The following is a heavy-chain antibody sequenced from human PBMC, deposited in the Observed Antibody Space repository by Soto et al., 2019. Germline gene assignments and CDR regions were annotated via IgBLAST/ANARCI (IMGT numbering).Heavy chain of an antibody. CDR1: GFTFSSYA. CDR3: ANARAFYGLPYYFDY. J-gene: IGHJ4*02. CDR2: ISGSGGST. Sequence: GGSLRLSCAASGFTFSSYAMSWVRQAPGKGLEWVSAISGSGGSTYYADSVKGRFTIPRDNSKNTLYLQMNSLRAEDTAVYYCANARAFYGLPYYFDYWGQGTLVTVSS. D-gene: IGHD3-16*01. V-gene: IGHV3-23*01.